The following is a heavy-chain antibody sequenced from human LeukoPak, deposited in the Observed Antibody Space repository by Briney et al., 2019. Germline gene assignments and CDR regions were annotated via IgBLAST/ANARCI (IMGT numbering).Heavy chain of an antibody. CDR3: ARGHGYSYGYGVSVNY. V-gene: IGHV1-2*02. CDR1: GYTFTGYY. Sequence: GASVKVSCKASGYTFTGYYMHWVRQAPGQGLEWMGWINPNSGGTNYAQKFQGRVTMTRDTSISTAYMELSGLRSDDTAVYYCARGHGYSYGYGVSVNYWGQGTLVTVSS. CDR2: INPNSGGT. D-gene: IGHD5-18*01. J-gene: IGHJ4*02.